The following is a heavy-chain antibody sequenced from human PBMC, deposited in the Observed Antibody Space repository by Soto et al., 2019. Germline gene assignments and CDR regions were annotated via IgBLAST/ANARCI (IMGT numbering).Heavy chain of an antibody. CDR1: GASISYGGFS. D-gene: IGHD5-12*01. CDR2: ISHLEST. CDR3: ARGGAYDSFDY. V-gene: IGHV4-30-2*06. Sequence: PSETLSLTCTVSGASISYGGFSGSWIRQSPGKGLEWIGYISHLESTYFHPSFKSRLTMSIDRTRNQFSLKLSSVTAADMAVYYCARGGAYDSFDYWGQGVLVTVSS. J-gene: IGHJ4*02.